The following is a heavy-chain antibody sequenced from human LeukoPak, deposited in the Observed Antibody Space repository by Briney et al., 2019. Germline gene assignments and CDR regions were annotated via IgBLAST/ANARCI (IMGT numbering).Heavy chain of an antibody. CDR3: AREELDILTGYYSFDP. CDR1: GYSIISDYF. Sequence: SETLSLTCIVSGYSIISDYFWGWVRQPPGKGPEWIGSIFHSGSVYYNPSLKSRVTISVDPSKNRFSLKLTSVTAADTAVYYCAREELDILTGYYSFDPWGQGTLVTVSS. CDR2: IFHSGSV. D-gene: IGHD3-9*01. J-gene: IGHJ5*02. V-gene: IGHV4-38-2*02.